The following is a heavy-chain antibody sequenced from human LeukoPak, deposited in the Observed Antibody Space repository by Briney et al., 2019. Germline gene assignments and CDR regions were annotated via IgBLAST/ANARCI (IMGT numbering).Heavy chain of an antibody. D-gene: IGHD2-2*01. J-gene: IGHJ4*02. CDR2: ISGSGDNT. CDR3: VSFYETY. Sequence: PGGSLRLSCAASGFTFSSYAMSWVRQAPGKGLEWVSGISGSGDNTYYGDSVKGWFTISRDNSKNTLYLQMNNLRAEDTAVYYCVSFYETYWGRGTLVTVSS. V-gene: IGHV3-23*01. CDR1: GFTFSSYA.